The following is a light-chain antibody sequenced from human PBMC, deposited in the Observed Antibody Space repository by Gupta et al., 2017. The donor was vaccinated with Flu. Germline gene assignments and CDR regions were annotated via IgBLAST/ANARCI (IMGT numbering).Light chain of an antibody. Sequence: QSVLTQPPSMSAAPGQKVTISCPGSSFNIEITYVSWYQQFPGTAPKLLIFDNHKRPSGIPDRFSASKSGTSATLGITGLQTGDEATYYCGTWDDSLSAMIFGGGTKLTVL. CDR1: SFNIEITY. V-gene: IGLV1-51*01. J-gene: IGLJ2*01. CDR2: DNH. CDR3: GTWDDSLSAMI.